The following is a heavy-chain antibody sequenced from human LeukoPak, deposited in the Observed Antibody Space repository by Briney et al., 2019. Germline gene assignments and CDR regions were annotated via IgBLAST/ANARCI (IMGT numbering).Heavy chain of an antibody. D-gene: IGHD6-6*01. J-gene: IGHJ3*01. CDR1: GFTFSGFW. CDR2: INSDGSEG. CDR3: ARSSYSSSSSV. V-gene: IGHV3-7*03. Sequence: QPGGSLRLSCAVSGFTFSGFWMSWSRQAPGKGLEWVASINSDGSEGYYADVVKGRFTISRDNAKNSLYLQINSLRAEDTAAYYCARSSYSSSSSVWGQGTMVTVSS.